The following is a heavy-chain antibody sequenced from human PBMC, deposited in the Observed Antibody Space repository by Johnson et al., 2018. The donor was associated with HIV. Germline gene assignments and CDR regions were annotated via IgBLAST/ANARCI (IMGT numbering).Heavy chain of an antibody. D-gene: IGHD2-21*02. CDR1: GFTFSSYD. CDR3: AKDLVVTAPGAFDI. Sequence: QVQLVESGGGVVQPGRSLRLSCAASGFTFSSYDMHWVRQAPGKGLEWLAVISDDGNIKYYADSVRGRFTISRDNSKNTLYLQMSSLRAEDTAVYYCAKDLVVTAPGAFDIWGQGTMVTVSS. CDR2: ISDDGNIK. J-gene: IGHJ3*02. V-gene: IGHV3-30-3*01.